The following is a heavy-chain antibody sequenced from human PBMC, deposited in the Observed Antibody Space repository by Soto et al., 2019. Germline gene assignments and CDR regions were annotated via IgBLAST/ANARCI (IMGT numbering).Heavy chain of an antibody. CDR2: ITDSGDDT. CDR3: AKLGSSSWSPHYYFDY. CDR1: GFTFNNYA. Sequence: PGGSLRPSCAASGFTFNNYAMGWVRQAPGKGLEWVSAITDSGDDTYYIDSVKGRFTISRDNSKSTLYLQMNSLRAEDTAIYYCAKLGSSSWSPHYYFDYWGQGTLVTVSS. D-gene: IGHD2-2*01. V-gene: IGHV3-23*01. J-gene: IGHJ4*02.